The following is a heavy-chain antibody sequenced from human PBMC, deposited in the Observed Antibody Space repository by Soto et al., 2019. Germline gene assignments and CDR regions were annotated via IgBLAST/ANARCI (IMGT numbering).Heavy chain of an antibody. J-gene: IGHJ4*02. CDR1: GFTFSNYW. V-gene: IGHV3-74*01. D-gene: IGHD2-15*01. CDR3: ARDICSGGSCYSADFDY. CDR2: INSDGSST. Sequence: GGSLRLSCAGSGFTFSNYWMHWVRQPPGKGLVWVSRINSDGSSTTYADSVKGRFTISRDNAKNTLNLQMNSLRAEDTAVYYCARDICSGGSCYSADFDYWGQGTLVTVSS.